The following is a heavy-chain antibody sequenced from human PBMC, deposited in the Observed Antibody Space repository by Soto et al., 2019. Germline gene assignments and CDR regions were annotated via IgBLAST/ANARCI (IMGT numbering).Heavy chain of an antibody. CDR1: GLSICGSSYY. Sequence: SATLSLTCTGYGLSICGSSYYWEWIRQPPGKGLEWIGSIYYSGYTYYNPSLKSRVTISVDTSKNQFSLKLSSVTAADTAVYYCARHNGPLYVGYYYDMDVWGQGTTVT. V-gene: IGHV4-39*01. D-gene: IGHD3-16*01. CDR2: IYYSGYT. J-gene: IGHJ6*02. CDR3: ARHNGPLYVGYYYDMDV.